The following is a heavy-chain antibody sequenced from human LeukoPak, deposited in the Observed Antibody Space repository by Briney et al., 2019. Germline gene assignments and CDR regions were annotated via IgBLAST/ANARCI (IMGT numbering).Heavy chain of an antibody. CDR1: GFTFSSYW. CDR2: IKQDGSEK. Sequence: GGSLRLSCAASGFTFSSYWMSWVRQAPGKGLEWVANIKQDGSEKYYVDSVKGRFTISRDNAKNSLYLQMNSLRAEDTAVYYCARAGTSRFLEWLLLRYWAQGTLVTVSS. J-gene: IGHJ4*02. V-gene: IGHV3-7*01. D-gene: IGHD3-3*01. CDR3: ARAGTSRFLEWLLLRY.